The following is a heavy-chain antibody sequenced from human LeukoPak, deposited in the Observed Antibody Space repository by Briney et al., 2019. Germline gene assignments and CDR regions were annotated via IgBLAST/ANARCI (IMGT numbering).Heavy chain of an antibody. Sequence: GSSVKVSCKASGYTFTSYGISWVRQAPGQGLEWMGWISAYNGNTNYAQKLQGRVTMTTDTSTSTAYMELSSLRSEDTAVYYCATDRTGTDAFDIWGQGTMVTVSS. CDR2: ISAYNGNT. V-gene: IGHV1-18*01. D-gene: IGHD1-1*01. CDR3: ATDRTGTDAFDI. J-gene: IGHJ3*02. CDR1: GYTFTSYG.